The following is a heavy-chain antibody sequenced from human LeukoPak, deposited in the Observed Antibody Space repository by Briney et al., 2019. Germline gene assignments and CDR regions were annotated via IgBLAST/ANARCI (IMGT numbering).Heavy chain of an antibody. J-gene: IGHJ4*02. D-gene: IGHD2/OR15-2a*01. CDR3: VREGHFYLDY. V-gene: IGHV3-48*03. CDR1: GFTFSSYE. CDR2: ISSSGSTI. Sequence: GGSLRLSCAASGFTFSSYEMNWVRQAPGKGLEWVSYISSSGSTIYYADSVKGRFTISRDNAKNSLSLQMNSLRVDDTAVYYCVREGHFYLDYWGQGTLVTVSS.